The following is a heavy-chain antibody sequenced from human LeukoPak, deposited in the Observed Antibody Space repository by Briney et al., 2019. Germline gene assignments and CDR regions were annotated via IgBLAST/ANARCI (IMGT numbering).Heavy chain of an antibody. D-gene: IGHD3-10*01. J-gene: IGHJ4*02. CDR1: GFAFSSYG. V-gene: IGHV3-30*03. CDR3: TTDLRWEFPPPGY. Sequence: PGGSLRLSCAASGFAFSSYGMHWVRQAPGKGLEWVAVISYDGSNKYYADSVKGRFTISRDNSKNTLYLQMNSLKPEDTAVYFCTTDLRWEFPPPGYWGQGTLVTVSS. CDR2: ISYDGSNK.